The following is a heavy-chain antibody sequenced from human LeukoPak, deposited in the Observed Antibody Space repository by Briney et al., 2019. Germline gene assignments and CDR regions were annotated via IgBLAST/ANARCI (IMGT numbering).Heavy chain of an antibody. CDR3: ARDGGIAARRASGFDY. Sequence: GGSLRLSCAASGFTFSSYWMSWVRQAPGKGLEWVANIKQDGSEKYYVDSVKGRFTISRDNAKNSLYLQMNSLRAEDTAVYYCARDGGIAARRASGFDYWGQGTLVTVSP. CDR2: IKQDGSEK. D-gene: IGHD6-6*01. J-gene: IGHJ4*02. V-gene: IGHV3-7*01. CDR1: GFTFSSYW.